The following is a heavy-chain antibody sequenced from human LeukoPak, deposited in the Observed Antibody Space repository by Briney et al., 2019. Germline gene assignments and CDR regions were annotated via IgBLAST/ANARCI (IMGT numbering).Heavy chain of an antibody. Sequence: SQTLSLTCAISGDSVSSNSAAWNWIRQSPSRGLEWLGRTYYRSKWYNDYAVSVKSRITINPDTSKNQFSLQLNPVTPEDTAVYYCARGNYYDSSGYSPRFDYWGQGTLVTVSS. CDR3: ARGNYYDSSGYSPRFDY. D-gene: IGHD3-22*01. CDR1: GDSVSSNSAA. V-gene: IGHV6-1*01. J-gene: IGHJ4*02. CDR2: TYYRSKWYN.